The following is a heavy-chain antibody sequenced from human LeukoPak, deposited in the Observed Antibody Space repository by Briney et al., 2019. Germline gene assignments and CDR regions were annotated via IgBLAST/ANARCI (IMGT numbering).Heavy chain of an antibody. J-gene: IGHJ3*02. CDR2: INPNSGGT. Sequence: ASVKVSCKASGYTFTGYHMHWVRQAPGQGLEWMGWINPNSGGTNYAQKFQGRVTMTRDTSISAAYMELSRLRSDDTAVYYCAKDIVVVPASYDDAFDIWGQGTMVTVSS. V-gene: IGHV1-2*02. CDR3: AKDIVVVPASYDDAFDI. CDR1: GYTFTGYH. D-gene: IGHD2-2*01.